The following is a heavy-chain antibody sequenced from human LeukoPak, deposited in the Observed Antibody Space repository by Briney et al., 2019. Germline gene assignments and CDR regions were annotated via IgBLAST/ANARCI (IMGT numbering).Heavy chain of an antibody. CDR1: GYTFTGYY. J-gene: IGHJ6*03. V-gene: IGHV1-2*02. CDR3: ARDLGDGYDSDYYYYMDV. D-gene: IGHD5-24*01. Sequence: ASVKVSCKVSGYTFTGYYMHWVRQAPGQGLEWMGWINPNSGGTNYAQKFQGRVTMTRDTSISTAYMELSRLRSDDTAVYYCARDLGDGYDSDYYYYMDVWGKGTTVTISS. CDR2: INPNSGGT.